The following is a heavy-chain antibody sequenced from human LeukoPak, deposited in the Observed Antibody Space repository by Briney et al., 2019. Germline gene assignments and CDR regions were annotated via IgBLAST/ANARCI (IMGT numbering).Heavy chain of an antibody. V-gene: IGHV4-38-2*02. CDR2: IYHSGST. CDR1: GYSINSGYY. CDR3: ARDGVGVTTNLVYYYMDV. Sequence: TSETLSLTCTVSGYSINSGYYWGWIRQPPGKGLEWIGSIYHSGSTYYNPSLKSRVTISVDTSKNQFSLKLSSVTAADTAVNYCARDGVGVTTNLVYYYMDVWGKGTTVTVSS. J-gene: IGHJ6*03. D-gene: IGHD4-17*01.